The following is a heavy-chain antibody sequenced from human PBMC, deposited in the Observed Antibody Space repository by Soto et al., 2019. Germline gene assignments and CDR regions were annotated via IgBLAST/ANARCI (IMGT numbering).Heavy chain of an antibody. V-gene: IGHV5-10-1*01. Sequence: ESRTISCQVAGYSFTSYWISWVRQLPGKGLEWMGRIDPSDSYTNYSPSFQGHVTISADKSISTAYLQWSSLKASDTAMYYCARRCSSTSCYDGYYYYGMDVWGQGTTVTVSS. D-gene: IGHD2-2*01. CDR1: GYSFTSYW. CDR2: IDPSDSYT. CDR3: ARRCSSTSCYDGYYYYGMDV. J-gene: IGHJ6*02.